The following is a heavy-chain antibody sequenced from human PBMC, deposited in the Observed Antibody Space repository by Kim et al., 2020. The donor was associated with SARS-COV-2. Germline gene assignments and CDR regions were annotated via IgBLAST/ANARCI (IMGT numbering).Heavy chain of an antibody. D-gene: IGHD3-22*01. V-gene: IGHV1-3*01. J-gene: IGHJ3*02. Sequence: ASVKVSCKASGYTFTSYAMHWVRQAPGQRLEWMGWINAGNGNTKYSQKFQGRVTITRDTSASTAYMELSSLRSEDTAVYYCAREEEAIAMIVVAGQEVAFDIWGHGTMVTVSS. CDR2: INAGNGNT. CDR3: AREEEAIAMIVVAGQEVAFDI. CDR1: GYTFTSYA.